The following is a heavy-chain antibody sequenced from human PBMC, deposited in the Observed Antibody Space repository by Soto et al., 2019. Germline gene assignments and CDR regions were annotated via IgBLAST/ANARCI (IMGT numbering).Heavy chain of an antibody. CDR2: MNPNSGNT. CDR1: GYTFTSYD. Sequence: QVQLVQSGAEVKKPGASVKVSCKASGYTFTSYDINWVRQATGQGLEWMGWMNPNSGNTGYAQKFQGRVTRPRKTSKGTAYMDLGSLKSGEPAVYSWARERQLGGSDPWGQGTQVTVSS. J-gene: IGHJ5*02. V-gene: IGHV1-8*01. CDR3: ARERQLGGSDP. D-gene: IGHD6-25*01.